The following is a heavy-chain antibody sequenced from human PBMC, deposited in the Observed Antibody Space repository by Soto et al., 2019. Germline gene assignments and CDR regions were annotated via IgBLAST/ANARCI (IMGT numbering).Heavy chain of an antibody. CDR1: GYSFTSYW. CDR3: AIFALPSYSNYGEVDYYGMDV. CDR2: IYPGDSDT. J-gene: IGHJ6*02. V-gene: IGHV5-51*01. Sequence: GESLKISCKGSGYSFTSYWICWVRQMPGKGLEWMGIIYPGDSDTRYSPSFQGQVTISADKSISTAYLQWSSLKASDTAVYYCAIFALPSYSNYGEVDYYGMDVWGQGTTVTVSS. D-gene: IGHD4-4*01.